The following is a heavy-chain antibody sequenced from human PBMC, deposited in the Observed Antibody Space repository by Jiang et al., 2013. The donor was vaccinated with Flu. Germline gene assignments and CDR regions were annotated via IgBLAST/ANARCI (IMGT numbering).Heavy chain of an antibody. J-gene: IGHJ5*02. V-gene: IGHV3-49*05. CDR3: SRVYTGESIFREDWFDP. Sequence: VQLVESGGGLVKPGRSLRLSCTASGFTFGDYAMSWFRQAPGKGLEWVGFIRSKAYGGTTEYAASVKGRFSISRDDSKSIAYLQMNSLKSEDTAVYYCSRVYTGESIFREDWFDPWGQGTLVTVSS. CDR2: IRSKAYGGTT. D-gene: IGHD3-16*01. CDR1: GFTFGDYA.